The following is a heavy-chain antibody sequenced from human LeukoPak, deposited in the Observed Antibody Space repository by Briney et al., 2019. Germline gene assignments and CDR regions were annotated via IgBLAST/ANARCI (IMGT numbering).Heavy chain of an antibody. CDR2: INHSGST. CDR1: GGSFSGYY. CDR3: ARGYNNSWPPNRYFQH. D-gene: IGHD6-13*01. V-gene: IGHV4-34*01. J-gene: IGHJ1*01. Sequence: PSETLSLTCAVYGGSFSGYYWSWIRQPPGKGLEWIGEINHSGSTNYNPSLKSRVTISVDTSKNQFSLKLSSVTAADTAVYYCARGYNNSWPPNRYFQHWGQGTLVTVSS.